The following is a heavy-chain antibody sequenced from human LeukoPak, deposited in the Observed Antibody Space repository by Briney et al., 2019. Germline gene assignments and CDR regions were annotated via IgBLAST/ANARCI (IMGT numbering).Heavy chain of an antibody. J-gene: IGHJ6*03. CDR1: GGSISSHY. V-gene: IGHV4-59*11. CDR2: IYYSGST. CDR3: ARTGGYYYYYYMDV. D-gene: IGHD7-27*01. Sequence: SETLSLTCTVSGGSISSHYWSWIRRPPGKGLEWIGYIYYSGSTNYNPSLKSRVTISVDTSKNQFSLKLSSVTAADTAVYYCARTGGYYYYYYMDVWGKGTTVTVSS.